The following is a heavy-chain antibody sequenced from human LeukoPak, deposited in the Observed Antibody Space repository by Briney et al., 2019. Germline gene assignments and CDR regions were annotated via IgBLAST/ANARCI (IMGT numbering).Heavy chain of an antibody. J-gene: IGHJ4*02. D-gene: IGHD3-22*01. Sequence: ASVNVSCKASGYTFTSYYMHWVRQAPGQGLEWMGIINPSGGSTSYAQKFQGRVTMTRDTSTSTVYMELSSLRSEDTAVYYCARDQEDYYDSSGYYPNFDYWGQGTLVTVSS. V-gene: IGHV1-46*01. CDR3: ARDQEDYYDSSGYYPNFDY. CDR2: INPSGGST. CDR1: GYTFTSYY.